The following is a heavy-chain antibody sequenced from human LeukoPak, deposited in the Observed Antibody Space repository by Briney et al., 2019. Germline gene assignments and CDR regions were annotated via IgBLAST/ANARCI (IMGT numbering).Heavy chain of an antibody. CDR3: ARGCSGGSCPFDY. CDR2: ISGSGGST. CDR1: GFTFSIYA. D-gene: IGHD2-15*01. J-gene: IGHJ4*02. V-gene: IGHV3-23*01. Sequence: GGSLRLSCAASGFTFSIYAMGWVRQAPGKGLEWVSAISGSGGSTYYADSVKGRFTISRDNSKNTLYLQMNSLRAEDTAVYYCARGCSGGSCPFDYWGQGTLVTVSS.